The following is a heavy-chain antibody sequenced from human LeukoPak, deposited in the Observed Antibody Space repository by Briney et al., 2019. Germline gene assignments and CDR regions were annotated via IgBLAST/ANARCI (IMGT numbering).Heavy chain of an antibody. CDR2: IYHSGSA. CDR3: ARYQTGTMFAV. V-gene: IGHV4-38-2*02. CDR1: GYSISSGYY. Sequence: SETLSLTCTVSGYSISSGYYWGWIRQPPGKGLEWIGSIYHSGSAYYNPSLRSRITMSLDTSENQLSLKLYSVTAADTAIYYCARYQTGTMFAVWGQGTLVTIS. J-gene: IGHJ4*02. D-gene: IGHD1/OR15-1a*01.